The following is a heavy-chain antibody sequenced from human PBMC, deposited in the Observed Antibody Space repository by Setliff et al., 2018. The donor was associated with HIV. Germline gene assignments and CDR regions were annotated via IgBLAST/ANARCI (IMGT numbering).Heavy chain of an antibody. D-gene: IGHD1-26*01. Sequence: PSETLSLTCTVSGGSINYYYWNWLRQPAGKGLEWLGRIHSNGNTNFNPSLKSRINMSVDMSKNQVSMKLTSVTAADTALYYCARGRKAVGDWFDPWGQGIQVTVSS. J-gene: IGHJ5*02. CDR2: IHSNGNT. CDR3: ARGRKAVGDWFDP. CDR1: GGSINYYY. V-gene: IGHV4-4*07.